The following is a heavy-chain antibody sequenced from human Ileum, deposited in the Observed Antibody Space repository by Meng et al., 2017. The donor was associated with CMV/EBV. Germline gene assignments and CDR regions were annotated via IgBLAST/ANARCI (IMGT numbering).Heavy chain of an antibody. J-gene: IGHJ4*02. V-gene: IGHV1-46*01. CDR1: GHIFTTYY. CDR2: INTSGGTT. D-gene: IGHD6-19*01. Sequence: ASVKVSCKAPGHIFTTYYLHWVRQAPGQGLEWMGIINTSGGTTSYAQKFRGGVTMTRDTSTSTVYMDMSSLTSDDTAVYYFATEETPVAVVGRGALDDWGQGTLVTVSS. CDR3: ATEETPVAVVGRGALDD.